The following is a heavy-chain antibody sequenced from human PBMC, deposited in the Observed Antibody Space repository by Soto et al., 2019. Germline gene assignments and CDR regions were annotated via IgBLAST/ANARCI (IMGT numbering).Heavy chain of an antibody. CDR1: GFTFSSYA. Sequence: GGSLRLSCAASGFTFSSYAMHWVHQAPGKGLEWVAVISYDGSNKYYADSVKGRFTISRDNSKNTLYLQMNSLRAEDTAVYYCARGAYCSGGSCYSPLDYWGQGTLVTVSS. V-gene: IGHV3-30*04. CDR2: ISYDGSNK. J-gene: IGHJ4*02. D-gene: IGHD2-15*01. CDR3: ARGAYCSGGSCYSPLDY.